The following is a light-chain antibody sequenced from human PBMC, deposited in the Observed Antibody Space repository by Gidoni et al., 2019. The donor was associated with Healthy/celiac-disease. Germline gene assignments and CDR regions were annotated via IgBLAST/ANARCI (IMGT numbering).Light chain of an antibody. CDR2: AAS. CDR1: HTISSY. V-gene: IGKV1-39*01. CDR3: QQSSSNPPT. Sequence: DIQMTQSPSSLSASVGDRVTITFRASHTISSYLNWYQQNPGKAPKLLIYAASRLLSGVPSRFSGSGSGTDFTLTISRLQPEDFATYYCQQSSSNPPTFGGGTKVEIK. J-gene: IGKJ4*01.